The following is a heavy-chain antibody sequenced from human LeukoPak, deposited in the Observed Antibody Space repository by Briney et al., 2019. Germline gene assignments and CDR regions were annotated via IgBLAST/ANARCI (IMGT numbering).Heavy chain of an antibody. CDR1: GGTFSNYA. J-gene: IGHJ3*02. CDR2: IIPVFGTA. CDR3: ARDVRVLTGYREPSDGFDI. V-gene: IGHV1-69*06. Sequence: SVKVSCKASGGTFSNYAISWVRQAPGQGLEWMGGIIPVFGTAQYAQKFQGRVTITADKYTTTAYMELSSLRSEDTAVYYCARDVRVLTGYREPSDGFDIWGQGTMVTVSS. D-gene: IGHD3-9*01.